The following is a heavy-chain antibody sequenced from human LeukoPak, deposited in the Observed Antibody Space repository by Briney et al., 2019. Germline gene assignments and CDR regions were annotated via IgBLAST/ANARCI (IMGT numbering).Heavy chain of an antibody. D-gene: IGHD6-13*01. V-gene: IGHV1-18*01. CDR1: GYSFTDYG. CDR2: ISAYNGNT. J-gene: IGHJ4*02. CDR3: ATVFEGIAAAGTLYYFDY. Sequence: ASVKVSCKASGYSFTDYGISWVRQAPGQGLEWMGWISAYNGNTNYAQKVQGRVIMTTDSSTNTAYMELRSLRSDDTAVYYCATVFEGIAAAGTLYYFDYWGQGTLVTVSS.